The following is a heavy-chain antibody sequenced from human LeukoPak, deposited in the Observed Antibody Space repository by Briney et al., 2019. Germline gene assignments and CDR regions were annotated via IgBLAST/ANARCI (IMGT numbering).Heavy chain of an antibody. CDR3: ARHTVTTFSDWFDP. J-gene: IGHJ5*02. CDR2: ISYDGSNK. V-gene: IGHV3-30-3*01. D-gene: IGHD4-17*01. Sequence: GGSLRLSCAASGFTFSNSAMHWVRQAPGKGLEWVAVISYDGSNKYYADSVKGRFTISRDNSKNTLFLQINSLGAGDTAVYYCARHTVTTFSDWFDPWGQGTLVTVSS. CDR1: GFTFSNSA.